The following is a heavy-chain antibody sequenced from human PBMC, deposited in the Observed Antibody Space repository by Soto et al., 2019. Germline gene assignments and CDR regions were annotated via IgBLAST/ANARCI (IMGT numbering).Heavy chain of an antibody. CDR1: GDSVSGNSAA. V-gene: IGHV6-1*01. J-gene: IGHJ6*02. CDR2: TYYRSRWYN. D-gene: IGHD2-21*02. CDR3: ARADRTLVTSYSLDV. Sequence: PSQTLSLTCAISGDSVSGNSAAWNWIRQSPSRGLEWLGRTYYRSRWYNDYAVSVKSRITVTPDTSKKHFSLKLSSVTDADTAAYYCARADRTLVTSYSLDVWGQGTTVTVSS.